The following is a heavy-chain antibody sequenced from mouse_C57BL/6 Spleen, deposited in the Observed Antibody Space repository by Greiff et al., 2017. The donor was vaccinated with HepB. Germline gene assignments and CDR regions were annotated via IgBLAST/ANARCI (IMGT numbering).Heavy chain of an antibody. CDR3: ARGRIYYGSSYRYFDV. Sequence: QVQLQQPGAELVRPGSSVKLSCKASGYTFTSYWMHWVKQRPIQGLEWIGNIDPSDSETHYNQKFKDKATLTVDKSSSTAYMQLSSLTSEDSAVYYCARGRIYYGSSYRYFDVWGTGTTVTVSS. CDR2: IDPSDSET. D-gene: IGHD1-1*01. V-gene: IGHV1-52*01. J-gene: IGHJ1*03. CDR1: GYTFTSYW.